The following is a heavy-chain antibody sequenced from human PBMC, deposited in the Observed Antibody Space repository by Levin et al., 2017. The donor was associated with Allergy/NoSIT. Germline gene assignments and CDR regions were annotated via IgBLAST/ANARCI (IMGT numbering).Heavy chain of an antibody. CDR3: ARDRGHYDNSAYPSFDS. CDR2: ISSSSYAI. J-gene: IGHJ4*02. CDR1: GFTFSDYS. Sequence: GGSLRLSCEASGFTFSDYSMNWVRQAPGKGLEWISYISSSSYAIYYADSVNGRFTISRDNAKNSLYLQMHSLRAEDTAVYYCARDRGHYDNSAYPSFDSWGQGSLVTVSS. D-gene: IGHD3-22*01. V-gene: IGHV3-48*01.